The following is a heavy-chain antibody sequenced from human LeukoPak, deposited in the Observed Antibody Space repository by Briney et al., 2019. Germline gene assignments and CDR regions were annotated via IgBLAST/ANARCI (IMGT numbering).Heavy chain of an antibody. CDR1: GGSISSGDYY. Sequence: SETLSLTCTVSGGSISSGDYYWSWIRQPPGKGLEWIGYIYYSGSINYNPSLKSRVTISVDTSKNQFSLKLSSVTAADTAVYYCARGNPRGINYFDYWGQGTLVTVSS. V-gene: IGHV4-61*08. CDR3: ARGNPRGINYFDY. J-gene: IGHJ4*02. D-gene: IGHD1-14*01. CDR2: IYYSGSI.